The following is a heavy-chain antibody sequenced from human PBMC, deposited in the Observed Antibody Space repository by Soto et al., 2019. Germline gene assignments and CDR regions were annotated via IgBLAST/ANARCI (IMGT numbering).Heavy chain of an antibody. CDR3: ASIPRGPRFGWFDH. CDR1: GGPISSYY. CDR2: ITHSGST. Sequence: QVQLQESGPGLVKPSETLSLACTVSGGPISSYYWSWFRQTPGKGLEWIGYITHSGSTKYNPSLESRVPVSIDTSRQQFSLKLSSVTAADTAVYYCASIPRGPRFGWFDHWGQGSLVVVSS. V-gene: IGHV4-59*01. D-gene: IGHD3-16*01. J-gene: IGHJ5*02.